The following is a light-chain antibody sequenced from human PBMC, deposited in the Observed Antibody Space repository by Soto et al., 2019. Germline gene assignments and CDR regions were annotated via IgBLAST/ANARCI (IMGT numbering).Light chain of an antibody. V-gene: IGKV1-39*01. CDR3: QHSYSTPFFT. CDR2: AAS. J-gene: IGKJ3*01. CDR1: QSISSY. Sequence: DIQMTQSPSSLSASVGARVTITCRASQSISSYLNWFQQKPGKAPKLLIYAASSLQSGVPSRISGRGSGTYVTLTISSLQPEDFATYYCQHSYSTPFFTFGPGTKVDIK.